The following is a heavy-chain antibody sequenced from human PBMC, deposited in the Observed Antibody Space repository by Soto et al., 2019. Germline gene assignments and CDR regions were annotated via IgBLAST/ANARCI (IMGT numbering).Heavy chain of an antibody. D-gene: IGHD5-18*01. J-gene: IGHJ4*02. CDR2: IYYSGST. Sequence: QLQLQESGPGLVKPSETLSLTCTVSGGSISSSSYYWGWIRQPPGKGLEWIGSIYYSGSTYYNPSLKSRVTISVDTSKNQFSLKLSSVTAADTAVYYCARPLSEHGYSYGYWGQGTLVTVSS. CDR1: GGSISSSSYY. V-gene: IGHV4-39*01. CDR3: ARPLSEHGYSYGY.